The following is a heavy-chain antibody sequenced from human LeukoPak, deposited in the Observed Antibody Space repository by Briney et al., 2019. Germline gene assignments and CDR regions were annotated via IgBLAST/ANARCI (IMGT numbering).Heavy chain of an antibody. CDR3: ARFRLTVTTYAHLDY. Sequence: PGGSLRLSCAASEFTFSDYYMSWIRQAPGKGLEWVSYISSSGSTIDYADSVKGRFTISRDNAKNSLYLQMNSLRAEDTAVYYCARFRLTVTTYAHLDYWGQGTLVTVSS. V-gene: IGHV3-11*01. CDR1: EFTFSDYY. D-gene: IGHD4-17*01. CDR2: ISSSGSTI. J-gene: IGHJ4*02.